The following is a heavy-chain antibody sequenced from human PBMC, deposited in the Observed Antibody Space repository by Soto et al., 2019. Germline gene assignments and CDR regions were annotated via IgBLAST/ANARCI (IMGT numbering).Heavy chain of an antibody. D-gene: IGHD2-2*01. CDR2: IYYSGST. Sequence: QVQLQESGPGLVKPSQTLSLTCTVSGGSISSGGYYWSWIRQHPGKGLEWIGYIYYSGSTYYNPSLKSRVTISVDTSKNHFSLKLSSVTAADTAVYYCARFIVVVPAALRREVGWFDPWGQGTLVTVSS. CDR3: ARFIVVVPAALRREVGWFDP. CDR1: GGSISSGGYY. V-gene: IGHV4-31*03. J-gene: IGHJ5*02.